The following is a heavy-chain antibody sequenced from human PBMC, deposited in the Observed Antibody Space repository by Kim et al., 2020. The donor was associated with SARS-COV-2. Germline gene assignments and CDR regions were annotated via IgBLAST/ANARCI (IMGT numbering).Heavy chain of an antibody. V-gene: IGHV4-31*03. Sequence: SETLSLTCTVSGGSITSGDYYWSWIRQHPGKGLEWIGYISYSGSTYYNPSLKSRISISVDTSTNQFSLKVTSVTAADTAVYYCARWEYYYDSGGLNLWGQGTLVTVSS. D-gene: IGHD3-22*01. CDR1: GGSITSGDYY. CDR3: ARWEYYYDSGGLNL. J-gene: IGHJ5*02. CDR2: ISYSGST.